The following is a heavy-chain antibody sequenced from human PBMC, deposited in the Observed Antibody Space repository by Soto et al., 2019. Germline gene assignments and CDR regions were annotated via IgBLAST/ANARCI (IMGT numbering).Heavy chain of an antibody. CDR3: ARGRGCRYCSSTSCFCYYYGMDV. J-gene: IGHJ6*02. V-gene: IGHV4-39*01. Sequence: ETLSLTCTVSGGSVSSSSYYWGWVRQPPVKGLEWIGSVYYSGSTYYNPSLESRVTISVDKSKNQFSLKLSSVTAADTAVYYCARGRGCRYCSSTSCFCYYYGMDVRGQGTTVTVSS. CDR1: GGSVSSSSYY. CDR2: VYYSGST. D-gene: IGHD2-2*01.